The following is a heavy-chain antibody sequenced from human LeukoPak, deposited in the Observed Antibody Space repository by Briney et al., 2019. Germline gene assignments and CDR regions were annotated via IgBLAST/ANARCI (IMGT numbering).Heavy chain of an antibody. CDR1: GYSISSGYY. D-gene: IGHD4-11*01. J-gene: IGHJ3*02. CDR2: IYHSGST. V-gene: IGHV4-38-2*01. CDR3: ARHNSNYAPRAFDI. Sequence: PSETLSLTCAVSGYSISSGYYWGWIRQPPGKGLEWIGSIYHSGSTYYNPSLKSRVTISVDTSKNQFSLKLSSVTAADTAVYYCARHNSNYAPRAFDIWGQGTMVTVSS.